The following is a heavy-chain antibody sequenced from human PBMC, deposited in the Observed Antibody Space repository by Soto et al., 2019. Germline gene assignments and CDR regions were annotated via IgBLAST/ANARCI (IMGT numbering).Heavy chain of an antibody. D-gene: IGHD3-16*02. V-gene: IGHV3-21*01. CDR1: GFPFSSYS. Sequence: GGSLRLSCAASGFPFSSYSMNWVRQAPGKGLEWVSSISSSSSYIYYADSVKGRFTISRDNAKNSLYLQMNSLRAEDTAVYYCARDEIWGSYRYPIDYWGQGTLVTVSS. J-gene: IGHJ4*02. CDR3: ARDEIWGSYRYPIDY. CDR2: ISSSSSYI.